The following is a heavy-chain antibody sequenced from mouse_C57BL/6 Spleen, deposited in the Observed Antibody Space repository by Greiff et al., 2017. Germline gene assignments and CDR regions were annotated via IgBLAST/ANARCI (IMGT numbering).Heavy chain of an antibody. Sequence: QVLLKQPGAELVKPGASVKVSCTASGYTFTSYSMHWVKQSPGQGLEWIGRIHPCDSDTNYHQNFKGKATLTIDKSSSTTYLQLSSLTSEDSAVYNCAVGGFAYYAMWGWGQGTSVTVSS. CDR2: IHPCDSDT. V-gene: IGHV1-74*01. CDR1: GYTFTSYS. CDR3: AVGGFAYYAMWG. J-gene: IGHJ4*01.